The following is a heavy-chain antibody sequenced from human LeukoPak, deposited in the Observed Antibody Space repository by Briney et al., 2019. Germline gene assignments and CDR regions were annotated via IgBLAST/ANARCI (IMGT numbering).Heavy chain of an antibody. J-gene: IGHJ4*02. CDR2: ISGSGGST. V-gene: IGHV3-23*01. Sequence: PRGSLRLSCAASGFTFSSYAMNWVRQAPGKGLEWVSGISGSGGSTNYADSVEGRFTISRDNSNNTLYLQMNSLRAEDTAVYYCAKDARRDGYSYDYWGQGTLVTVSS. CDR3: AKDARRDGYSYDY. D-gene: IGHD5-24*01. CDR1: GFTFSSYA.